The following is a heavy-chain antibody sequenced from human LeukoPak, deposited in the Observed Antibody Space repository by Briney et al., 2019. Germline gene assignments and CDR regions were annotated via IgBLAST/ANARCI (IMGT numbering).Heavy chain of an antibody. D-gene: IGHD6-19*01. CDR2: IYYSGST. CDR3: ASQDSRGWDLDY. Sequence: SETLSLTCTVSGRSISSSCYYWGWIRQPPGKGVGWIGSIYYSGSTYYQPSLKGRVPISVDTSKSQSALKLRSVTAADTAVYYCASQDSRGWDLDYWGQGTLVTVSS. CDR1: GRSISSSCYY. V-gene: IGHV4-39*01. J-gene: IGHJ4*02.